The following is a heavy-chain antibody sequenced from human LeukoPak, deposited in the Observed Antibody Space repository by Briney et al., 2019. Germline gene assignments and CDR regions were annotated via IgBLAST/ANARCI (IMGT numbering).Heavy chain of an antibody. V-gene: IGHV4-31*03. Sequence: SETLSLTCTVSGGSISSGGYYWSWIRQHPGKGLEWIGYIYYSGSTYYNPSLKSRVTISVDTSKNQFSLKLSSVTAADTAVYYCLRMGNLWVGELLWGQGTLVTVSS. CDR1: GGSISSGGYY. J-gene: IGHJ4*02. CDR3: LRMGNLWVGELL. CDR2: IYYSGST. D-gene: IGHD3-10*01.